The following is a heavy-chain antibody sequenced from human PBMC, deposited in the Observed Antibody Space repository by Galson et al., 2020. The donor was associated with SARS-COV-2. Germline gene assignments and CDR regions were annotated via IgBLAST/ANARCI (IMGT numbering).Heavy chain of an antibody. Sequence: GESLKISCAASGFTFSSYWMHWVRQTPGTGLVWVSRISNDGRITTYADSVKGRFTISRDNAKNAVYLQMNNLRAEDTAIYYCVRSFFYQGTGYYYSDWGQGSLVTVSS. V-gene: IGHV3-74*01. CDR3: VRSFFYQGTGYYYSD. CDR2: ISNDGRIT. CDR1: GFTFSSYW. J-gene: IGHJ4*02. D-gene: IGHD3-22*01.